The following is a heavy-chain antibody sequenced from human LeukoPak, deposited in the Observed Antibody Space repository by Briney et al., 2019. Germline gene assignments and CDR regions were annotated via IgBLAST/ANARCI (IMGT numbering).Heavy chain of an antibody. CDR1: GDSVSSNSAA. CDR2: TYYRSKWYN. V-gene: IGHV6-1*01. D-gene: IGHD4-11*01. CDR3: ARERGDSTYTKYYYYYYMDV. Sequence: SQTLSLTCAISGDSVSSNSAAWNWIRQSPSRGLEWLGRTYYRSKWYNDYAVSVKSRITINPGTSKNQFSLQLNSVTPEDTAVYYCARERGDSTYTKYYYYYYMDVWGKGTTVTVSS. J-gene: IGHJ6*03.